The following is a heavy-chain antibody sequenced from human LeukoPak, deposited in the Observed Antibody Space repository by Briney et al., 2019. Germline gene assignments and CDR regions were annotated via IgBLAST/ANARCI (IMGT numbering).Heavy chain of an antibody. V-gene: IGHV4-59*01. Sequence: SETLSLTCTVSSGSTSSYYWSWIRQSPGKGLEWIGYIYYSGTTDYNPSLKNRVTITVDTSKNQFSLKLSSVTAADTAVYYCARHLGYCSSTSCYPWFDPWGQGTLVTVSS. CDR1: SGSTSSYY. J-gene: IGHJ5*02. CDR3: ARHLGYCSSTSCYPWFDP. D-gene: IGHD2-2*01. CDR2: IYYSGTT.